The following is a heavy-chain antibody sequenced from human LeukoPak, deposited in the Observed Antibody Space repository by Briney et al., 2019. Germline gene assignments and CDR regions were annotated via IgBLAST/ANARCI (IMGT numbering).Heavy chain of an antibody. V-gene: IGHV3-74*01. CDR2: INSDGSST. CDR1: GFTFSSYC. D-gene: IGHD6-25*01. CDR3: ARDSRYDYYYMDV. Sequence: GGSLRLSCAASGFTFSSYCMHWVRQAPGKGLVWVSRINSDGSSTSYADSVKGRFTISRDNAKNTLYLQMNSLRAEDTAVYYCARDSRYDYYYMDVWGKGTTVTVSS. J-gene: IGHJ6*03.